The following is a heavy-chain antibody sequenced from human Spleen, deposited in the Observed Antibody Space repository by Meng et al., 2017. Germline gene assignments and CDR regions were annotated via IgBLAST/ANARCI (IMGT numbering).Heavy chain of an antibody. J-gene: IGHJ4*02. CDR1: GGSFSDYY. V-gene: IGHV4-34*01. CDR3: ARGPTTMAHDFDY. CDR2: VNHSGST. Sequence: QVQVQQGGAGLFKPWETLALTCVVSGGSFSDYYWSWIRQPPGKGLEWIGEVNHSGSTNYNPSLKSRVIISVDTSKNQFSLRLRSVTAADTAVYYCARGPTTMAHDFDYWGQGTLVTVSS. D-gene: IGHD4-11*01.